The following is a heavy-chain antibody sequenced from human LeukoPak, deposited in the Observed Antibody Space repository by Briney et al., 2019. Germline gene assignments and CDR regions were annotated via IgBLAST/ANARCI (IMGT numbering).Heavy chain of an antibody. CDR1: GFTFSSYA. J-gene: IGHJ3*02. D-gene: IGHD3-10*01. Sequence: PGGSLRLSCAASGFTFSSYAMHWVRQAPGKGLEWVSYISSSGSTIYYADSVKGRFTISRDNAKNSLYLQMNSLRAEDTAVYYCXRDNPKYYYGSGSYYXXXXXXAFX. CDR3: XRDNPKYYYGSGSYYXXXXXXAFX. CDR2: ISSSGSTI. V-gene: IGHV3-48*04.